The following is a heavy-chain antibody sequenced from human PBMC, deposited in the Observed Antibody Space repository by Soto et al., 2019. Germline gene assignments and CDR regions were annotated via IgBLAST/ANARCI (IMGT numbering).Heavy chain of an antibody. Sequence: SETLSLTCTVSGGSISSSSYYWGWIRQPPGKGLEWIGSIYYSGSTYYNPSLKSRVTISVDTSKNQFSLKLSSVTAADTAVYYCARRPSAARYYYYYGMDVWGQGTTVTVSS. D-gene: IGHD6-6*01. J-gene: IGHJ6*02. CDR2: IYYSGST. CDR3: ARRPSAARYYYYYGMDV. V-gene: IGHV4-39*01. CDR1: GGSISSSSYY.